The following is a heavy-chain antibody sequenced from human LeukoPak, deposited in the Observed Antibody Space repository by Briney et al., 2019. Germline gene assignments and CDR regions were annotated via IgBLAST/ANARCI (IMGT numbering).Heavy chain of an antibody. Sequence: GGSLRLSCAASGFTFSSYAMSWVRQAPGKGLEWVSAISGSGGSTYYADSVKGRFTISRDNSKNTLYLQMNSLRAEDTAVYYCAKSRNLLRDGYEADAFDIWGQGKWSPSL. CDR2: ISGSGGST. CDR1: GFTFSSYA. V-gene: IGHV3-23*01. CDR3: AKSRNLLRDGYEADAFDI. J-gene: IGHJ3*02. D-gene: IGHD3-3*01.